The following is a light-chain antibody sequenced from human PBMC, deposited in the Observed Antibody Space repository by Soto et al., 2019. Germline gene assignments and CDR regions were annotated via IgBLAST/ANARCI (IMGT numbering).Light chain of an antibody. CDR1: QSVTTY. CDR3: QQYHKWPIT. V-gene: IGKV3-15*01. CDR2: GAS. Sequence: EIVMTQSPATLSVSPGERATLSCRASQSVTTYLAWYQQKPGQAPRLLIYGASTRATGIPARFSGSGSGTEFTLTISSLQSEDFAVYYCQQYHKWPITFGQGTRLEIK. J-gene: IGKJ5*01.